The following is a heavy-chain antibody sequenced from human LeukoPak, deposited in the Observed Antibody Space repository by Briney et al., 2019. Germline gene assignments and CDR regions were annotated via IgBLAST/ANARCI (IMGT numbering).Heavy chain of an antibody. CDR1: GFTFSSYA. V-gene: IGHV3-23*01. Sequence: GGSLRPSCAASGFTFSSYAMSWVRQAPGKGLEWVSAISGSGGSTYYADSVKGRFTISRDNSKNTVYLQMNRLRADDTAVYYCARDGYSSSWYVLWGQGTLVTVSS. CDR2: ISGSGGST. CDR3: ARDGYSSSWYVL. D-gene: IGHD6-13*01. J-gene: IGHJ4*02.